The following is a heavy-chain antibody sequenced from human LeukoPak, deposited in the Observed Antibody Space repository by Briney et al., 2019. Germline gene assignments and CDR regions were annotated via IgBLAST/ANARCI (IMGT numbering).Heavy chain of an antibody. V-gene: IGHV4-59*01. CDR1: GGSISSYY. Sequence: SGALSHTCTVSGGSISSYYWSGMGQPPGRGGEGMGYIYYSGSTNYNPSLKSRVTISVDTSKNQFSLELSSVPAADTAVYYCAREGVAVADPIRFDPWGQGPLVPVSS. J-gene: IGHJ5*02. CDR2: IYYSGST. D-gene: IGHD6-19*01. CDR3: AREGVAVADPIRFDP.